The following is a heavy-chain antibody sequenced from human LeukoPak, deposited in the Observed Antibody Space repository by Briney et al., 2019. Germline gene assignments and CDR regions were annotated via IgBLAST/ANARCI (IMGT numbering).Heavy chain of an antibody. D-gene: IGHD2-15*01. V-gene: IGHV3-23*01. CDR3: AKSNGYCSGGSCYSADY. J-gene: IGHJ4*02. Sequence: GGSLRLSCAASGFTFSSYGMSWVRQAPGKGLEWVSDISGSGGSTYYADSVKGRFTISRDNSKNTLYLQMNSLRAEDTAVYYCAKSNGYCSGGSCYSADYWGQGTLVTVSS. CDR2: ISGSGGST. CDR1: GFTFSSYG.